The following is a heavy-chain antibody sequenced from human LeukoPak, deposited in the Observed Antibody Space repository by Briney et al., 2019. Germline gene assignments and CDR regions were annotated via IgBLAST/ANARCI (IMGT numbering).Heavy chain of an antibody. D-gene: IGHD3-22*01. J-gene: IGHJ6*03. CDR2: INPNRGGT. Sequence: GASVKVSCKASGYTFTGYYMHRVRQAPGQGLEWMGWINPNRGGTNYAQKFQGRVTMTRDTSISTAYMELSRLRSDDTAVYYCARRTQDDSSGYYYYYYYMDVWGKGTTVTVSS. CDR3: ARRTQDDSSGYYYYYYYMDV. V-gene: IGHV1-2*02. CDR1: GYTFTGYY.